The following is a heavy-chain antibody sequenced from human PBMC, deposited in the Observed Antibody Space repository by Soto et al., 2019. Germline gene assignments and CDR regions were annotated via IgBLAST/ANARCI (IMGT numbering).Heavy chain of an antibody. D-gene: IGHD3-10*01. CDR3: ARAAKTTMVRGVPTHPFDY. J-gene: IGHJ4*02. CDR1: GYTFTGYY. CDR2: INPNSGGT. Sequence: ASVKVSCKASGYTFTGYYMHWVRQAPGQGLEWMGWINPNSGGTHYAQKFQGWVTMTRDTSISTAYMELSRLRSDDTAVYYCARAAKTTMVRGVPTHPFDYWGQGTLVTVSS. V-gene: IGHV1-2*04.